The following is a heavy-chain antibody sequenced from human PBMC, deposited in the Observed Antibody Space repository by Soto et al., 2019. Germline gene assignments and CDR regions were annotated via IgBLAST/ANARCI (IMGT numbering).Heavy chain of an antibody. V-gene: IGHV5-51*01. CDR1: VYSFSNFW. CDR2: IYPGDSDT. CDR3: ARRHALFPNSPPSDYFDF. D-gene: IGHD1-1*01. J-gene: IGHJ4*01. Sequence: GESLKISSKGFVYSFSNFWIAWVRQMPVKGLEWMGIIYPGDSDTRYSPSFQGQVTISADKSPSTAYLQWTSLKASDTAMYYCARRHALFPNSPPSDYFDFWAHGTLVTLSS.